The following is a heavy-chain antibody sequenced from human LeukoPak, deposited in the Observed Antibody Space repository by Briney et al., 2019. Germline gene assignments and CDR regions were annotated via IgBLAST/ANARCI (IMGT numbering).Heavy chain of an antibody. J-gene: IGHJ5*02. CDR1: GGSISSGGYY. V-gene: IGHV4-31*03. D-gene: IGHD6-13*01. CDR3: ARTGYSSSWYWFDP. Sequence: SETLSLTCTVSGGSISSGGYYWSWIRQHPGTGLEWIGYIYYSGSTYYNPSLKSRVTISVDTSKNQFSLKLSSVTAADTAVYYCARTGYSSSWYWFDPWGQGTLVTVSS. CDR2: IYYSGST.